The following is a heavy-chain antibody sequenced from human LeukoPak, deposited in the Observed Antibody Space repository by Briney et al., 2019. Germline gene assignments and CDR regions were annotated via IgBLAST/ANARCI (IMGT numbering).Heavy chain of an antibody. CDR3: ARAKNDYDSSGFASFDY. CDR2: IWYDGSNI. V-gene: IGHV3-33*08. Sequence: PGRSLRLSCAASGFTFSSYGIHWVRQAPGKGLEWVAIIWYDGSNIHHVDSVKGRFTISRDNSKNTLYLQMNSLRAEDTAVYYCARAKNDYDSSGFASFDYWGQGALVTVSS. J-gene: IGHJ4*02. D-gene: IGHD3-22*01. CDR1: GFTFSSYG.